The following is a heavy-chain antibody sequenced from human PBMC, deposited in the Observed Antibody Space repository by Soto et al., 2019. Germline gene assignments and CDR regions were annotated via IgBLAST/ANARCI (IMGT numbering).Heavy chain of an antibody. V-gene: IGHV4-34*01. CDR3: ARQRTSVVTQAYFDV. J-gene: IGHJ4*02. Sequence: SDTQSHTYVFPGLAITGTFWSWIRQPPGKGLEWIGEMNHSGGANYNPSLKSRVTISVDTSKKQFSLKMSSVTAADTALYFCARQRTSVVTQAYFDVWGPGSLVTVSS. D-gene: IGHD2-21*02. CDR1: GLAITGTF. CDR2: MNHSGGA.